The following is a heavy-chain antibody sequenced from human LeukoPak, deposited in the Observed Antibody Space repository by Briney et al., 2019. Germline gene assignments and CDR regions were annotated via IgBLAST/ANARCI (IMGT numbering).Heavy chain of an antibody. D-gene: IGHD5-18*01. CDR3: SRHRWIQRPATINYYYYGMDV. Sequence: GESLKISCKGSGYSFTSYWIGWVRQMPGKGLEWMGIIYPGDSDTRYSPSFQGQVTISADKSISTAYLQWSSLKASDTAMYYFSRHRWIQRPATINYYYYGMDVWGQGTTVTVSS. CDR1: GYSFTSYW. V-gene: IGHV5-51*01. CDR2: IYPGDSDT. J-gene: IGHJ6*02.